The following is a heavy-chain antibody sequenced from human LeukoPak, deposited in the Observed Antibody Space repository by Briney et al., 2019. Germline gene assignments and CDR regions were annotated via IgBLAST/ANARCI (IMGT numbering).Heavy chain of an antibody. V-gene: IGHV1-46*01. D-gene: IGHD4-17*01. J-gene: IGHJ4*02. CDR3: ARAIYGDYVGHHY. CDR2: INPSGGST. CDR1: GGTFSSYT. Sequence: ASVKVSCKASGGTFSSYTINWVRQAPGQGLEWMGIINPSGGSTSYAQKFQGRVTMTRDMSTSTVYMELSSLRSEDTAVYYCARAIYGDYVGHHYWGQGTLVTVSS.